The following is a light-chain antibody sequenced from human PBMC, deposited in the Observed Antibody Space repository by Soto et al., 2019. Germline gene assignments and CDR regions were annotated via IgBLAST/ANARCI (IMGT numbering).Light chain of an antibody. Sequence: QTVVTQPPSVSGAPGQRVTISCTGSSSNIGAGFDVHWYQQFPGTAPKLLIYGFINRPSGVPDRFSGSKSGTSASLAITGLQAEDEADYYCQSYDTRVSGVLFGGGTKVTVL. CDR1: SSNIGAGFD. CDR3: QSYDTRVSGVL. J-gene: IGLJ2*01. V-gene: IGLV1-40*01. CDR2: GFI.